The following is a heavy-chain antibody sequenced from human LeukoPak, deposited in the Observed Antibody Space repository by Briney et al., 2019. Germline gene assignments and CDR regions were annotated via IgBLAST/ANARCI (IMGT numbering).Heavy chain of an antibody. CDR1: GGSISSSDYY. D-gene: IGHD3-10*01. CDR2: IYYSGST. V-gene: IGHV4-30-4*01. CDR3: ASYYGSGSYPLFNY. J-gene: IGHJ4*02. Sequence: PSETLSLTCTVSGGSISSSDYYWGWIRQPPGKGLEWIGYIYYSGSTHYNPSLKSRITISVDTSKNQFSLKLSSVTAADTALYYCASYYGSGSYPLFNYWGQGTLVTVSS.